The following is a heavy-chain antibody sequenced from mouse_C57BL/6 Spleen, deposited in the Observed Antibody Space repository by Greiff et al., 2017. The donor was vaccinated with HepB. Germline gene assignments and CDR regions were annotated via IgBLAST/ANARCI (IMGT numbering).Heavy chain of an antibody. J-gene: IGHJ2*01. D-gene: IGHD2-4*01. V-gene: IGHV1-52*01. Sequence: QVQLQQPGAELVRPGSSVKLSCKASGYTFTSYWMHWVKQRPIQGLEWIGNIDPSDSETHYNQKFKDKATLTVDKSSSTAYMQLSILTSEDSAVYYCARRGNDYGYFDYWGQGTTLTVSS. CDR3: ARRGNDYGYFDY. CDR1: GYTFTSYW. CDR2: IDPSDSET.